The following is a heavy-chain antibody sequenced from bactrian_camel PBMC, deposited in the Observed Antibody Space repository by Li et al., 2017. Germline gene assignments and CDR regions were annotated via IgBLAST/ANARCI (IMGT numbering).Heavy chain of an antibody. Sequence: HVQLVESGGGSVQAGGSLRLSCAASEATSHTYCMGWFRQAPDQEREGVATMSPGGTGIFYAGSVKGRFTISRGNAKNTQYLQMNSLQTDDTALYSCGTNLGGRIEMGQGSRPRHRGQGTQVTVS. CDR1: EATSHTYC. CDR2: MSPGGTGI. V-gene: IGHV3S1*01. CDR3: GTNLGGRIEMGQGSRPRH. J-gene: IGHJ4*01. D-gene: IGHD1*01.